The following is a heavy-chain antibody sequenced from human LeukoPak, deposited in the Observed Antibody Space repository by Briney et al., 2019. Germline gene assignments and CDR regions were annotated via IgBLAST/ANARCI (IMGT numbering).Heavy chain of an antibody. V-gene: IGHV3-23*01. J-gene: IGHJ4*02. Sequence: GGSLRLSCAASGFTFSSYAMSWVRQAPGKGLEWVSAITGSGDTTYYADSVKGWFTISRDNSKNTLYVEMNTLRAEDTAVYYCAKWGDYDILTGYYVSDFWGQGTLVTVSS. CDR2: ITGSGDTT. CDR1: GFTFSSYA. CDR3: AKWGDYDILTGYYVSDF. D-gene: IGHD3-9*01.